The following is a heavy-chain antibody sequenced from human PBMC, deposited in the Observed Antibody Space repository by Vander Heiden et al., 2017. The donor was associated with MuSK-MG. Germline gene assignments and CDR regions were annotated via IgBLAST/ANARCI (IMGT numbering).Heavy chain of an antibody. D-gene: IGHD6-6*01. J-gene: IGHJ4*02. CDR2: IYYSGST. CDR1: GGSISSSSYY. CDR3: ARRRYSSSSVDY. V-gene: IGHV4-39*01. Sequence: QLQLQESGPGLVKPSETLSLTCTVSGGSISSSSYYWGWIRQPPGKGLEWIGSIYYSGSTYYNPSLKSRVTISVDTSKNQFSLKLRSVTAADTAVYYCARRRYSSSSVDYWGQGTLVTVSS.